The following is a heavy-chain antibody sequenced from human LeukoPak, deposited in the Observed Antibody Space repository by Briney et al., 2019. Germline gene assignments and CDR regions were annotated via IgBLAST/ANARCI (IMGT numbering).Heavy chain of an antibody. J-gene: IGHJ4*02. CDR2: ISYDGSNK. Sequence: GGSLRLSCAASGFTFSSYAMHWVRQAPGKGLEWVAVISYDGSNKYYADSVKGRFTISRDNSKNTLYLQMNSLRAEDTAVYYCARGPYSGSYCDYWGQGTLVTVSS. CDR1: GFTFSSYA. V-gene: IGHV3-30-3*01. D-gene: IGHD1-26*01. CDR3: ARGPYSGSYCDY.